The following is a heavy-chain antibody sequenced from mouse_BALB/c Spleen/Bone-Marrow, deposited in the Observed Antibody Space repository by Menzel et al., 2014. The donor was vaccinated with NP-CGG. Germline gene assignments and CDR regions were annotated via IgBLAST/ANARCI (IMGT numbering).Heavy chain of an antibody. CDR3: ARRGYDGYYYYAMDY. CDR2: IHYSGST. Sequence: VQLQQSGPDLVKPSQSLSLTCTVTGYSITSGYSWHWIRRFPGNKLEWMGYIHYSGSTNYNPSLKSRISITRDTSKNQFFLQLNSVTTEDTATYYCARRGYDGYYYYAMDYWGQGTSVTVSS. J-gene: IGHJ4*01. D-gene: IGHD2-3*01. CDR1: GYSITSGYS. V-gene: IGHV3-1*02.